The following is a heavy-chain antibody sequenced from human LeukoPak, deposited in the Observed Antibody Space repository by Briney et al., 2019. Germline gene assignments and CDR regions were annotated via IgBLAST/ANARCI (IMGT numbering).Heavy chain of an antibody. D-gene: IGHD3-22*01. V-gene: IGHV3-48*04. J-gene: IGHJ4*02. CDR3: ALSSGYYTDFDY. CDR1: GFTFSLYS. Sequence: GGSLRLSCAASGFTFSLYSMNWVRQAPGKGLEWLSYISSSTGTIHYADSVKGRFTISRDNAKNSLYLQMNSLRAEDTAVYYCALSSGYYTDFDYWGQGTLVTVSS. CDR2: ISSSTGTI.